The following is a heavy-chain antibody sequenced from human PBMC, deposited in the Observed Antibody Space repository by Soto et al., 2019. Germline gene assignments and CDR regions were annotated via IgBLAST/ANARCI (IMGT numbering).Heavy chain of an antibody. CDR3: ARVSTGSYYYYYGMDV. CDR2: IYHSGST. J-gene: IGHJ6*02. D-gene: IGHD3-10*01. V-gene: IGHV4-4*02. Sequence: PSLTCAVSGGSISSSNWWSWVRQPPGKGLEWIGEIYHSGSTNYNPSLKSRVTISVDKSKNQFSLKLSSVTAADTAVYYCARVSTGSYYYYYGMDVWGQGTTVTVSS. CDR1: GGSISSSNW.